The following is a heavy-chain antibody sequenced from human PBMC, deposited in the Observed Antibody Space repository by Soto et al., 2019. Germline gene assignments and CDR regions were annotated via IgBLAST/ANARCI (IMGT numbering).Heavy chain of an antibody. CDR1: GYTLTIYD. J-gene: IGHJ4*02. CDR2: MNPNSGNT. D-gene: IGHD3-3*01. Sequence: ASVKVSCKASGYTLTIYDINWVRQATGQGLEWMGWMNPNSGNTGYAQKFQGRVTMTRNTSISTAYMELSRLRSDDTAVYYCAITPRITIFGVVPRAFDYWGQGTLVTVSS. V-gene: IGHV1-8*01. CDR3: AITPRITIFGVVPRAFDY.